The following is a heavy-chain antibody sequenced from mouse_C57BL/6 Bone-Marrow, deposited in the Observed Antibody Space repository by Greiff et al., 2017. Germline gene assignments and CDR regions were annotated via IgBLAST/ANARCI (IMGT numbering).Heavy chain of an antibody. J-gene: IGHJ3*01. CDR2: IDPSESYT. Sequence: QVQLQQPGAELVRPGTSVKLSCKASGYTFTSYWMHWVKQRPGQGLEWIGVIDPSESYTNYNQKFKGKATLTVDTSSSTAYMQLSSLTSEDSAVYYCARVYSNPWFAYWGQGTLVTVSA. V-gene: IGHV1-59*01. CDR3: ARVYSNPWFAY. D-gene: IGHD2-5*01. CDR1: GYTFTSYW.